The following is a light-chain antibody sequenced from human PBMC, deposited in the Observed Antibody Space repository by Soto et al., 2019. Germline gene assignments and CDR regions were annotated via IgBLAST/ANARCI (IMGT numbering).Light chain of an antibody. J-gene: IGLJ2*01. CDR1: SSNIGSNT. V-gene: IGLV1-44*01. CDR3: AAWDESLNVV. Sequence: QSVLTQPPSASGTPGQRVTISCSGSSSNIGSNTVNWYQQLPGTAPKLLIYSNNQRPSGVPDRFSGSKSGTSASLAISGLQSEDEADYYCAAWDESLNVVFGGGTKVTV. CDR2: SNN.